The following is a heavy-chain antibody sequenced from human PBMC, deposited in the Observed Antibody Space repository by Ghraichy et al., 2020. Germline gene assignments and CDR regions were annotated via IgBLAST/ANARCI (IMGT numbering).Heavy chain of an antibody. CDR2: ISGNGAST. Sequence: GGSLRLSCAASGFTFSTYAMSWVRRAPGKGPEWVSAISGNGASTNYADSVRGRFTISRDNSKNTLYLQMNSLRVEETAVYYCAKKFYYGSESTSDLFDYWGQGTLVTVSS. CDR3: AKKFYYGSESTSDLFDY. D-gene: IGHD3-10*01. CDR1: GFTFSTYA. J-gene: IGHJ4*02. V-gene: IGHV3-23*01.